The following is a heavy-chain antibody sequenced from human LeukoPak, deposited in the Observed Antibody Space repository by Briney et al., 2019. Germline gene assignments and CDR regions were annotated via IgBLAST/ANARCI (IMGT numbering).Heavy chain of an antibody. D-gene: IGHD5-24*01. CDR3: ARTGMATIPWYFDY. CDR2: IIPIFGTA. CDR1: GGTFSSYA. Sequence: SVKVSCKASGGTFSSYAISWVRQAPGQGLEWMGGIIPIFGTANYAQKFQGRVTITTDESTSTAYMELSRLSSEDTAVYYCARTGMATIPWYFDYWGQGTLVTVSS. V-gene: IGHV1-69*05. J-gene: IGHJ4*02.